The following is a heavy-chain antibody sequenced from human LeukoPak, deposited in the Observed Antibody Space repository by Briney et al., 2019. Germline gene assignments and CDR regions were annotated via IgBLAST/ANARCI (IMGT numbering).Heavy chain of an antibody. CDR2: IYYSGST. D-gene: IGHD2-2*02. CDR3: ARGPAGVGYCSSTSCYTASSYYYGMDV. Sequence: SETLSLTCTVSGGSISSGGYYWSWIRQHPGKGLEWIGYIYYSGSTYYNPSLKSRVTISVDTSKNQFSLKLSSVTAADTAVYYCARGPAGVGYCSSTSCYTASSYYYGMDVWGQGTTVTVSS. CDR1: GGSISSGGYY. J-gene: IGHJ6*02. V-gene: IGHV4-31*03.